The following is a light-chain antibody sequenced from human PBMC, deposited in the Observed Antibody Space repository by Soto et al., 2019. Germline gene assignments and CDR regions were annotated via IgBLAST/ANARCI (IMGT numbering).Light chain of an antibody. CDR3: CSSAGGFTWV. Sequence: QSALTQPRSVSGSPGQSVTISCTGTSSDVVSWYQQHPGKAPKLIIYYVSQRPSGVPDRFSGSKSGNTVSLTISGLQAEDEADYYCCSSAGGFTWVFGGGTKVTVL. V-gene: IGLV2-11*01. CDR1: SSDVV. CDR2: YVS. J-gene: IGLJ3*02.